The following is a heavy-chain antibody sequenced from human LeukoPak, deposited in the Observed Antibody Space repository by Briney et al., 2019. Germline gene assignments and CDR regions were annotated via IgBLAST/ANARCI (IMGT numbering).Heavy chain of an antibody. CDR2: IKVSNGNT. J-gene: IGHJ4*02. CDR1: GYTFTSYP. CDR3: GRDPDY. V-gene: IGHV1-3*01. Sequence: ASVTVSCNSSGYTFTSYPMHWVRLAPAQRLEWMGWIKVSNGNTKYSQKFQGRVTITRDTSATTAYMELSSRTSEDTAVYYCGRDPDYWGQGTLVTVSS.